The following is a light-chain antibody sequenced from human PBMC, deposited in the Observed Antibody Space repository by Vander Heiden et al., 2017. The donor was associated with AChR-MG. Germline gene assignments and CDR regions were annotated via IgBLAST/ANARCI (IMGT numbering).Light chain of an antibody. Sequence: IQMTQSPSSLSASVGDRVTITCQASQDITNFLNWYQQKPGKAPNLLIDDASHLEAGVPSRFSGSGSETDFTFTINSLQPEDVATYYCQQDNYLPFTFGHGTTVDIK. CDR2: DAS. J-gene: IGKJ3*01. CDR3: QQDNYLPFT. CDR1: QDITNF. V-gene: IGKV1-33*01.